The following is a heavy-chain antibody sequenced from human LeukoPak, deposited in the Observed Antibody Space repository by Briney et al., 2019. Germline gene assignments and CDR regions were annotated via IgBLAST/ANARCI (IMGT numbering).Heavy chain of an antibody. CDR1: GFTFSTYS. J-gene: IGHJ4*02. Sequence: GGSLRLSCAASGFTFSTYSMNWVRQAPGKGLEWVSYINPSSTTIYYADSVKGRFTISRDDAKNSLYLQMNSLRDEDTAVYYCARAQDPTILSYFDYWGQGTLVTVSS. V-gene: IGHV3-48*02. CDR2: INPSSTTI. CDR3: ARAQDPTILSYFDY. D-gene: IGHD5-24*01.